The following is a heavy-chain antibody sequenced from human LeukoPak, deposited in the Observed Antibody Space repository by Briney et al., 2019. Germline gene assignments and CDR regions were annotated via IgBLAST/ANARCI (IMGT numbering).Heavy chain of an antibody. CDR3: ARGAEFRRKNWFDP. V-gene: IGHV1-8*03. CDR2: MNSNSGNT. D-gene: IGHD3-10*01. Sequence: ASVKVSCKASGYTFTSYDINWVRQATGQGLEWMGWMNSNSGNTGYAQKFKGRVTITRNTSISTAYMELSSLRSEDTAVYYCARGAEFRRKNWFDPWGQGTLVTVSS. CDR1: GYTFTSYD. J-gene: IGHJ5*02.